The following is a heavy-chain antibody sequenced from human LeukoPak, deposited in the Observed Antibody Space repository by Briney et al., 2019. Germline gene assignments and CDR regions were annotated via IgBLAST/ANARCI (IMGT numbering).Heavy chain of an antibody. CDR3: AKEVVATNPGAFDI. V-gene: IGHV3-23*01. CDR1: GMFFSSNG. J-gene: IGHJ3*02. Sequence: GGSLRLSCAASGMFFSSNGMSWVRQAPGKGLEWVSAISGSGGSTYYADSVKGRFTISRGNSKNTLYLQMNSLRAEDTAVYYCAKEVVATNPGAFDIWGQGTMVTVSS. CDR2: ISGSGGST. D-gene: IGHD5-12*01.